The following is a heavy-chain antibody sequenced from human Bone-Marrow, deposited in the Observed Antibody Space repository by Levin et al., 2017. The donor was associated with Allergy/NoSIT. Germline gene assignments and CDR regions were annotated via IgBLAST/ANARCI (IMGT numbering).Heavy chain of an antibody. J-gene: IGHJ6*03. Sequence: PEASVKVSCKASGGTFSSHGIAWVRQAPGQGLEWMGGIIPIFGPPNYAQKFQGRVTISADESTNTAYMELSSLRSDDTAVFYCARLTGDCSGGACLSRYFYYYMDVWGKGTTVTVSS. CDR3: ARLTGDCSGGACLSRYFYYYMDV. D-gene: IGHD2-15*01. CDR1: GGTFSSHG. V-gene: IGHV1-69*13. CDR2: IIPIFGPP.